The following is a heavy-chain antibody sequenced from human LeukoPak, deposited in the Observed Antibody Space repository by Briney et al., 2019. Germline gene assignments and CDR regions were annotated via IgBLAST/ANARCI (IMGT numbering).Heavy chain of an antibody. Sequence: SVKVSCKASGGTFSSYAISWVRQAPGQGLEWMGGIIPIFGTANYAQKFQGRVTITADESTSTAYMELSSLRSEDTAVYYCARALVSIAARSSAFDIWGQGTMVTVSS. CDR1: GGTFSSYA. CDR2: IIPIFGTA. CDR3: ARALVSIAARSSAFDI. J-gene: IGHJ3*02. D-gene: IGHD6-6*01. V-gene: IGHV1-69*13.